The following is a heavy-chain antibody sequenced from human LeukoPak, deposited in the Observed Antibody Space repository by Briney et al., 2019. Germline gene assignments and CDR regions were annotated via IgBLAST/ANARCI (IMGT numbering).Heavy chain of an antibody. CDR1: GFTFSNYG. D-gene: IGHD3-22*01. CDR3: AKNHDSNGYHTDDAFDI. V-gene: IGHV3-23*01. J-gene: IGHJ3*02. CDR2: FSGSGGST. Sequence: SGGSLRLSCAASGFTFSNYGMSWVRQAPGKGLEWVSGFSGSGGSTYYADSVKGRITISRDSSKNTLYLQMNSLRAEDTAVYYCAKNHDSNGYHTDDAFDIWGQGTMVTVSS.